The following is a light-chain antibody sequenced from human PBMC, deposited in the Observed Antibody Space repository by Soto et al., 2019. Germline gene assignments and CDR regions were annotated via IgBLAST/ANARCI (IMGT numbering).Light chain of an antibody. Sequence: QPVLTQPPSASGSPGQSVTISCTGTSSDVGAYNFVSWYQQYPGKAPKLTIYDVSRRPSGVSDRFSGSKSGNTASLTVSGLQAEDEADYYCSSYAGFNKVIFGGGTKLTVL. J-gene: IGLJ2*01. CDR3: SSYAGFNKVI. V-gene: IGLV2-8*01. CDR1: SSDVGAYNF. CDR2: DVS.